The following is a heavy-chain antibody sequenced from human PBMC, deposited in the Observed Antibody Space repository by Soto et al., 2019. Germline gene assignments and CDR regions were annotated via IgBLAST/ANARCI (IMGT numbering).Heavy chain of an antibody. Sequence: QAQLVESGGGVVQPGRSRRLSCAASGFIFSTYGMHWVRQAPGKGLEWVAVISYDGRDILYADSVKGRFTISRADSKNTLYLQMNSLRAEDTAMYYCVQDRYYDSSGYYPSYWGQGTMVTVSS. CDR3: VQDRYYDSSGYYPSY. CDR1: GFIFSTYG. J-gene: IGHJ4*02. CDR2: ISYDGRDI. D-gene: IGHD3-22*01. V-gene: IGHV3-30*18.